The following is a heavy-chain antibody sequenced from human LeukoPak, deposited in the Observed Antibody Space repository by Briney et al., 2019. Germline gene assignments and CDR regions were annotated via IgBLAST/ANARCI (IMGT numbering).Heavy chain of an antibody. CDR2: INWNGGST. J-gene: IGHJ3*02. V-gene: IGHV3-20*04. D-gene: IGHD3-10*01. CDR3: AKDLVRGVRGLFDAFDI. Sequence: GGSLRLSCAASGFTFDDYGMSWVRQAPGKGLEWVSGINWNGGSTGYADSAKGRFTISRDNAKNSLYLQMNSLRAEDTALYYCAKDLVRGVRGLFDAFDIWGQGTMVTVSS. CDR1: GFTFDDYG.